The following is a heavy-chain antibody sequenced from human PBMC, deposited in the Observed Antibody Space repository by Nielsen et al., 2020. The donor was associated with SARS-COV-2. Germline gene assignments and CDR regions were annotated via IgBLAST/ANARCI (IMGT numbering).Heavy chain of an antibody. CDR1: GFTFSSYA. V-gene: IGHV3-23*01. CDR3: AKDHLGLRPPYGMDV. Sequence: GESLKISCAASGFTFSSYAMSWVRQAPGKGLEWVSAISGSGGSTYYADSVKGRFTISRDNSKNTLYLQMNSLRAEDTAVYYCAKDHLGLRPPYGMDVWGQGTTVTVSS. J-gene: IGHJ6*02. CDR2: ISGSGGST. D-gene: IGHD4-17*01.